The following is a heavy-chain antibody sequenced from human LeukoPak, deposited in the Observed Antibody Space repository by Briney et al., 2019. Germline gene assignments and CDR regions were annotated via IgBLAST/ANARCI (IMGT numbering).Heavy chain of an antibody. CDR2: IYPDDSDT. V-gene: IGHV5-51*01. D-gene: IGHD2-8*01. CDR3: ARLAYCSNDVCYSNYYYSMDV. CDR1: GYTFSSYW. Sequence: GESLKIPCKGSGYTFSSYWIGWVRQMPGTRLEWMGIIYPDDSDTKYSPSLQGPATISADKSISTAYLQWSSLKASDTAMYYCARLAYCSNDVCYSNYYYSMDVWGKGTTVTVSS. J-gene: IGHJ6*03.